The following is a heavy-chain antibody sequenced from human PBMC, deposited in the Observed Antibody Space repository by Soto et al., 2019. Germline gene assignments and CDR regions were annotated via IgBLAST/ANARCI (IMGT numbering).Heavy chain of an antibody. Sequence: SETLSLTCTVSGGSITTNYWSWIRQPPGKGLEWIGYIYYRGSTNYNPSLKSRVTISVDTSKNQLSLKLSSVTAADTAVYYCARRYWYYFAYWGHGPLVTVSS. CDR2: IYYRGST. V-gene: IGHV4-59*08. D-gene: IGHD2-8*02. CDR3: ARRYWYYFAY. J-gene: IGHJ4*01. CDR1: GGSITTNY.